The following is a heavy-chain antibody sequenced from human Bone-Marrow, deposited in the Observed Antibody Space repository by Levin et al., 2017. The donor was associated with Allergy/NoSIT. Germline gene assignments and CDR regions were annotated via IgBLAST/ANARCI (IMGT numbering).Heavy chain of an antibody. D-gene: IGHD2-2*01. CDR1: GFTFSSYE. V-gene: IGHV3-48*03. CDR2: ISSSGSTI. CDR3: ATRAVLRYQLLGYDYYYMDV. Sequence: GGPLRLSCAASGFTFSSYEMNWVRQAPGKGLEWVSYISSSGSTIYYADSVKGRFTISRDNAKNSLYLQMNSLRAEDTAVYYCATRAVLRYQLLGYDYYYMDVWGKGTTVTVSS. J-gene: IGHJ6*03.